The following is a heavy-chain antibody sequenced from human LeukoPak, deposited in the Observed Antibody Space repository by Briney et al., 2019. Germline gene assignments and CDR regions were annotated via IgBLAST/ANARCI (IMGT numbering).Heavy chain of an antibody. V-gene: IGHV4-61*01. CDR1: GGSVSSGSSY. J-gene: IGHJ4*02. CDR2: IYYSGRT. D-gene: IGHD1/OR15-1a*01. Sequence: SETLSLTCTVSGGSVSSGSSYWSWIRQPPGKGLEWIGCIYYSGRTNYNPSLKSRVTISVDTSKNQFSLKLRSVTAADTAVYYCASQLGGTTFHWGQGTLVTVSS. CDR3: ASQLGGTTFH.